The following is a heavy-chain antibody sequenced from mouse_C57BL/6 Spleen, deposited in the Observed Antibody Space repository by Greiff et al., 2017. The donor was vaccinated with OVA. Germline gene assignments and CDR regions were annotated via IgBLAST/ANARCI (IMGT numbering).Heavy chain of an antibody. V-gene: IGHV7-3*01. CDR1: GFTFTDYY. D-gene: IGHD1-1*01. CDR3: ARDIDGSSYDWYFDV. Sequence: EVQGVESGGGLVQPGGSLSLSCAASGFTFTDYYMSWVRPPPGKALEWLGFIRTKANGYPTEYSASVKGRFTFSRATSQSILYLQMNALRAEDSATYVCARDIDGSSYDWYFDVWGTGTTVTVSS. CDR2: IRTKANGYPT. J-gene: IGHJ1*03.